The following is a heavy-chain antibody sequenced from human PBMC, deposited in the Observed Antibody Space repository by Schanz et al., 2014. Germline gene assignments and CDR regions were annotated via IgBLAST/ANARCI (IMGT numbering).Heavy chain of an antibody. CDR3: ARSRGFDSIFDF. CDR1: GFSFSIFA. V-gene: IGHV3-23*05. J-gene: IGHJ4*02. D-gene: IGHD5-12*01. Sequence: EVQLLESGGGLVQPGGSLRLSCAASGFSFSIFAMTWVRQAPGKGLEWVSTIYSSGSTYYADSVKGRFTISRDNAKNSLYLQMNSLRAEDTAVYYCARSRGFDSIFDFWGRGTLVTVSS. CDR2: IYSSGST.